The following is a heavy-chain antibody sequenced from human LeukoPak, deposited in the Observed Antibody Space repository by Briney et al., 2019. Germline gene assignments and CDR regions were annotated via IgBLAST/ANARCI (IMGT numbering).Heavy chain of an antibody. CDR3: ARGTRTGTTLLGNWFAP. Sequence: ASVKVSCKASGYTFTGYYMHWVRQAPGQGLEWMGWINPNSGGTNYAQKFQGRVTMTRDTSISTAYMELSRLRSDDTAVYYCARGTRTGTTLLGNWFAPWGQGTLVTVSS. J-gene: IGHJ5*02. CDR1: GYTFTGYY. D-gene: IGHD1-7*01. V-gene: IGHV1-2*02. CDR2: INPNSGGT.